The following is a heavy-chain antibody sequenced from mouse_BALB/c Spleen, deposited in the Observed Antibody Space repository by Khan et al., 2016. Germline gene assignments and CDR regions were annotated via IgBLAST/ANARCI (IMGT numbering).Heavy chain of an antibody. D-gene: IGHD1-1*01. J-gene: IGHJ4*01. CDR3: ARSYGSSYPDY. CDR2: ISGGGRYT. CDR1: GFTFSSYG. Sequence: EVELVESGGGLVKPGGSLKLSCAASGFTFSSYGMSWVRQTPEKRLEWVATISGGGRYTYYPDSVKGRFTISRDNAKNNLYLQMSSRRSEDTAFYYCARSYGSSYPDYWGQGTSVTVSS. V-gene: IGHV5-9-2*01.